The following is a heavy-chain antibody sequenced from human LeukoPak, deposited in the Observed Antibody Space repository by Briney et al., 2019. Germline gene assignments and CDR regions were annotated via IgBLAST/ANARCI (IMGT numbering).Heavy chain of an antibody. CDR2: INHSGST. CDR3: VRKREGYFDL. Sequence: SETLSLNCAVYVGSFSGYYWSWIRQPPGKGLEWIGEINHSGSTNYNPSLKSRVTISVDTSKNQFSLKLSVVTAADTAVYYCVRKREGYFDLWGRGTRVTVSS. J-gene: IGHJ2*01. CDR1: VGSFSGYY. V-gene: IGHV4-34*01.